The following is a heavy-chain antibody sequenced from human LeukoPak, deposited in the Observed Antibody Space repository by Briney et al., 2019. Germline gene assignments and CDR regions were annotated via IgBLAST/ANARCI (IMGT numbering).Heavy chain of an antibody. CDR1: GYTFSDFY. V-gene: IGHV1-2*02. J-gene: IGHJ4*02. CDR2: ITPKSGDT. Sequence: ASVKVSCTASGYTFSDFYIHWVRQAPGQGLEYVGWITPKSGDTYSPQRLQGRVTMTRDASISTAYMELSSLRSDHTAVYFCARVRLADERAWAYWGQGTLVTVSS. CDR3: ARVRLADERAWAY. D-gene: IGHD3-3*02.